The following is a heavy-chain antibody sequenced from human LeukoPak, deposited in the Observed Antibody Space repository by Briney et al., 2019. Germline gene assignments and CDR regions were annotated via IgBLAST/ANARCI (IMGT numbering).Heavy chain of an antibody. CDR2: IYYSGST. J-gene: IGHJ4*02. D-gene: IGHD6-13*01. Sequence: SETLSLICTVSGGSISSYYWSWIRQPPGKGLEWIGYIYYSGSTNYNPSLKSRVTISVDTSKNQFSLKLSSVTAADTAVYYCARAAVFDYWGQGTLVTVSS. CDR1: GGSISSYY. V-gene: IGHV4-59*01. CDR3: ARAAVFDY.